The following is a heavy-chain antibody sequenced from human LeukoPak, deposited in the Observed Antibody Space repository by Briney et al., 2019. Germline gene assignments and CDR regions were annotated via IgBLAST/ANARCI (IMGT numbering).Heavy chain of an antibody. V-gene: IGHV1-8*01. CDR1: GYTFTSYD. D-gene: IGHD4-23*01. CDR3: ARTPTTVVTPEDDY. CDR2: MNPNSGNT. Sequence: ASVKVSCKASGYTFTSYDINWVRQATGQGLEWRGWMNPNSGNTGYAQKFQGRATMTTDTSTSTAYMELRSLRSDDTAVYYCARTPTTVVTPEDDYWGQGTLVTVSS. J-gene: IGHJ4*02.